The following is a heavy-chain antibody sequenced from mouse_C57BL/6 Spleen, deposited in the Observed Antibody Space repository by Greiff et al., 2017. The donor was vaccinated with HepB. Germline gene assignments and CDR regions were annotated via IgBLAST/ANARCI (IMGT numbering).Heavy chain of an antibody. CDR3: ARYGIYAGDPCAMDY. V-gene: IGHV1-82*01. CDR2: IYPGDGDT. CDR1: GYAFSSSW. J-gene: IGHJ4*01. Sequence: QVQLQQSGSELVKPGASVKISCKASGYAFSSSWMNWVKQRPGKGLEWIGRIYPGDGDTNYNGKFKGKATLTADKSSSTAYMQLSSLTSEDSAVYFCARYGIYAGDPCAMDYWGQGTSVTVSS. D-gene: IGHD2-1*01.